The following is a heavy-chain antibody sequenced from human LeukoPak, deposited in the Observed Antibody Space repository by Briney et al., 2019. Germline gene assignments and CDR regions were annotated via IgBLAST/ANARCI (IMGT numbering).Heavy chain of an antibody. V-gene: IGHV3-23*01. CDR3: AKIPSVVAARPPDY. CDR1: GLTFRNYA. J-gene: IGHJ4*02. CDR2: ISGSGGST. Sequence: GGSLRLSCAVSGLTFRNYAMSWVRQAQGKGLEWVSAISGSGGSTYYADSVKGRFTISRGNSNNTLFLQTNSLRAEDTAIYYCAKIPSVVAARPPDYWGQGTLVTVSS. D-gene: IGHD6-6*01.